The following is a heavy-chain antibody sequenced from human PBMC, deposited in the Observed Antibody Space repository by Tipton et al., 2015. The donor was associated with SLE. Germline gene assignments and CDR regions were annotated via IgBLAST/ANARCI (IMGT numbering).Heavy chain of an antibody. CDR2: IYYSGST. D-gene: IGHD2-21*01. J-gene: IGHJ5*02. V-gene: IGHV4-39*07. CDR3: ARGAVLIQDNSWFDP. Sequence: TLSLTCTVSGGSISSSSYYWGWIHQPPGKGLEWIGSIYYSGSTYYNPSLKSRVTISVDTSKNQFSLKLSSVTAADTAVYYCARGAVLIQDNSWFDPWGQGTLVTVSS. CDR1: GGSISSSSYY.